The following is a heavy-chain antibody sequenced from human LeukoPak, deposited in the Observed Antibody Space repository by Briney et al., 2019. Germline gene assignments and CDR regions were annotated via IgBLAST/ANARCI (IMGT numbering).Heavy chain of an antibody. V-gene: IGHV3-33*01. CDR2: IWYDGSNK. D-gene: IGHD3-9*01. J-gene: IGHJ2*01. CDR1: GFTFSSYG. Sequence: AGRSLRLSCAASGFTFSSYGIHWVRQAPGKGLEWVAVIWYDGSNKYYADSVKGRFTISRDNSKNTLYLQTNSLRAEDTAVYYCARDQNDILTGNGCYFDLWGRGTLVTVSS. CDR3: ARDQNDILTGNGCYFDL.